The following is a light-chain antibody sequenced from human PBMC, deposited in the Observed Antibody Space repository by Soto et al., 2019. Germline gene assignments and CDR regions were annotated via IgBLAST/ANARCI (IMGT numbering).Light chain of an antibody. V-gene: IGKV1-5*01. CDR2: DAS. Sequence: DIQMTQSPSTLSASVGDRVTITCRASQSISSWLAWYQQKPGKAPKLLIYDASSLESGVPSRFSGSGSGTEFTLTISSLQPDDFATYYCQQSLIFGGGTKVEIK. J-gene: IGKJ4*01. CDR3: QQSLI. CDR1: QSISSW.